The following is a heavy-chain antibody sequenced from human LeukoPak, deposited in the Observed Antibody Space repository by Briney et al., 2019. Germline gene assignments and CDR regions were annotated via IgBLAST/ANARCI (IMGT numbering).Heavy chain of an antibody. Sequence: GSLRLSCAASGFTFSSYEMNWVRQAPGKGLEWASYISSSGSTIYYADSVKGRFTISRDNAKNSLYLQMNSLRAEDTAVYYCARLVAVAGFDYWGQGTLVTVSS. J-gene: IGHJ4*02. D-gene: IGHD6-19*01. CDR1: GFTFSSYE. V-gene: IGHV3-48*03. CDR3: ARLVAVAGFDY. CDR2: ISSSGSTI.